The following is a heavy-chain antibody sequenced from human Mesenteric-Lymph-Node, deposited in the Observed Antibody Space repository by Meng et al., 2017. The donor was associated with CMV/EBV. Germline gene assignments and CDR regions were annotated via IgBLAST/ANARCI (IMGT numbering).Heavy chain of an antibody. J-gene: IGHJ4*02. Sequence: GGSLRLSCTVSGGSVSSSTYYWGWIRQSPGKGLEWVSRINGDGYRTTYADSVKGRFTISRDNAKNTLSLQMNSLRADDTAVYYCAREEDVVVVLDAVHNFFDYWGQGALVTVSS. CDR3: AREEDVVVVLDAVHNFFDY. D-gene: IGHD3-3*02. V-gene: IGHV3-74*01. CDR2: INGDGYRT. CDR1: GGSVSSSTYY.